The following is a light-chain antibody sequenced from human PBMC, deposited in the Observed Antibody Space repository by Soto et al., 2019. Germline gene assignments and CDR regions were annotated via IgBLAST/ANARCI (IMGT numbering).Light chain of an antibody. CDR1: QSVSSSH. Sequence: DIVLTQSPATLSLSPGERATLSCKASQSVSSSHLAWYQQKVGQPPRLLLPDTSTRATGVPDRFSGSGSGTYFTLTISRLEPEDFAVYYCQQFGNSLYTFGQGTKLDIK. V-gene: IGKV3-20*01. CDR3: QQFGNSLYT. J-gene: IGKJ2*01. CDR2: DTS.